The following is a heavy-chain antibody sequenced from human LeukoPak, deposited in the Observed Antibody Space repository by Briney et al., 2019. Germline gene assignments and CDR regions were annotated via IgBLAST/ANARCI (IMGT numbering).Heavy chain of an antibody. CDR1: GFRFSSYA. Sequence: GGSLRLSCAASGFRFSSYAMSWVRQAPGKGLEWVSYISGSGDSTYYADSVKGRFTISRDNSKSTLYLQMNSLRAEDTAIYYCVKDRVVLAFREEVIAIWSQGTIVTVSS. J-gene: IGHJ3*02. CDR3: VKDRVVLAFREEVIAI. CDR2: ISGSGDST. D-gene: IGHD2-15*01. V-gene: IGHV3-23*01.